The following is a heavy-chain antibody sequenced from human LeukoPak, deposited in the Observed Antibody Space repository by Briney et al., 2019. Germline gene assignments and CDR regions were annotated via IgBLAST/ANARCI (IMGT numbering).Heavy chain of an antibody. V-gene: IGHV1-69*05. Sequence: ASVKVSCKASGGTFSSYAISWVRQAPGQGLEWMGRIIPIFGTANYAQKFQGRVTITTDESTSTAYMELSSLRSEGTAVYYCASNGPGAFDIWGQGTMVTVSS. CDR2: IIPIFGTA. CDR1: GGTFSSYA. CDR3: ASNGPGAFDI. J-gene: IGHJ3*02.